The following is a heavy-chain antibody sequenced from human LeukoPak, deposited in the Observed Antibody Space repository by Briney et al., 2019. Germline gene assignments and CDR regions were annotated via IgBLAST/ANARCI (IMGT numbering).Heavy chain of an antibody. Sequence: GGSLRLSCAASGFTFSSYGMHWVRQAPGKGLEWVAFIRYDGSNKYYADSVKGRFTISRDNAKNSLFLQMNSLRTEDMALYYCAKGMGATYLYYFDNWGQGTLVTVSS. CDR2: IRYDGSNK. D-gene: IGHD1-26*01. J-gene: IGHJ4*02. V-gene: IGHV3-30*02. CDR3: AKGMGATYLYYFDN. CDR1: GFTFSSYG.